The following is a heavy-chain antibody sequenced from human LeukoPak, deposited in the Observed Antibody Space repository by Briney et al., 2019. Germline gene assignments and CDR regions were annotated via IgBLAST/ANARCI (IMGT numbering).Heavy chain of an antibody. CDR2: IRYDGSNK. V-gene: IGHV3-30*02. CDR1: GFTFSSYG. Sequence: GGSLRLSCAASGFTFSSYGMHWVRQAPGKGLEWVAFIRYDGSNKYYADSVKGRFTISRDNSKNTLYLQMNSLRAEDTAVYYCAKDLRFLEWLSPFDYWGQGTLVTVSS. D-gene: IGHD3-3*01. J-gene: IGHJ4*02. CDR3: AKDLRFLEWLSPFDY.